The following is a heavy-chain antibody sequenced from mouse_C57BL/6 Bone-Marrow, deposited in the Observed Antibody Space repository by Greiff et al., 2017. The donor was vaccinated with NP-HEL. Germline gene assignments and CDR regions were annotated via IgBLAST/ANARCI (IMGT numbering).Heavy chain of an antibody. CDR1: GFTFSDAW. D-gene: IGHD1-1*01. V-gene: IGHV6-6*01. CDR3: TTATVDYFDY. J-gene: IGHJ2*01. CDR2: IRNKANNHAT. Sequence: EVKLMESGGGLVQPGGSMKLSCAASGFTFSDAWMDWVRQSPEKGLEWVAEIRNKANNHATYYAESVKGSFTISRDDSKSSVYLQMNSLRAEDTGIYYCTTATVDYFDYWGQGTTLTVSS.